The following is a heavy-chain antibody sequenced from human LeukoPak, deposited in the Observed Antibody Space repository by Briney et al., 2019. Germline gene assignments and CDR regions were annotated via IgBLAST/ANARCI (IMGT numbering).Heavy chain of an antibody. CDR2: ISGSGSSA. CDR3: ARASEYSSSADHDAFDI. CDR1: GFTFSGYA. V-gene: IGHV3-23*01. Sequence: GGSLRLSCAASGFTFSGYAMSWVRQAPGKGLEWVSAISGSGSSAYYADSVKGRFTISRDSPTNTLYLLMNSLRAEDTAVYYCARASEYSSSADHDAFDIWGQGTMVTVSS. J-gene: IGHJ3*02. D-gene: IGHD6-6*01.